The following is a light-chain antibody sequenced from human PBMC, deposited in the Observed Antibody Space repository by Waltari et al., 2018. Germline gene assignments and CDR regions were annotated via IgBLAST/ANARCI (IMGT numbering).Light chain of an antibody. J-gene: IGKJ2*01. CDR1: SVVYMSNNTSD. V-gene: IGKV4-1*01. CDR2: CTS. CDR3: QQYYTTPHT. Sequence: SVVYMSNNTSDLAWYQQKTGQTPNLLIYCTSTRESGFPDRFSGSGSGTDFTLTISSLQAEDVAVYYCQQYYTTPHTFGQGTKLEIK.